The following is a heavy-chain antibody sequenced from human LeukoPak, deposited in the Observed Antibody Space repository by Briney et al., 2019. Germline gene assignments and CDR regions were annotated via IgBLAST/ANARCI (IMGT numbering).Heavy chain of an antibody. CDR1: GDSVSSNSVT. Sequence: SQTLSLTCTISGDSVSSNSVTWTWLRQSPSRGLGWLGRTYYRSKWNNDYAVSMKSRMTINPDTSKNQFSPQLNSVTPEDTAVYYCARLVGAAWFDSWGQGTLVTVSS. D-gene: IGHD1-26*01. CDR3: ARLVGAAWFDS. V-gene: IGHV6-1*01. J-gene: IGHJ5*01. CDR2: TYYRSKWNN.